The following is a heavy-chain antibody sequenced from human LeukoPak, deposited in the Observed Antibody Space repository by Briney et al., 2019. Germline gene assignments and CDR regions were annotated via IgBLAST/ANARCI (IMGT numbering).Heavy chain of an antibody. Sequence: GGSLRLSCAASGFTFSSNWMHWVRQAPGKGLVWVSRINEDGSTTNYADSVKGRFTISRDNAKNTLYLQMNSLRAEDTAVYYCVRDLGGRSGHWGQGTLVTVSS. CDR2: INEDGSTT. CDR1: GFTFSSNW. V-gene: IGHV3-74*01. CDR3: VRDLGGRSGH. D-gene: IGHD1-26*01. J-gene: IGHJ4*02.